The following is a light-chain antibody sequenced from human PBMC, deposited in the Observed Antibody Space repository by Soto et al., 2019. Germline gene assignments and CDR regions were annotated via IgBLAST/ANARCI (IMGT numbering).Light chain of an antibody. V-gene: IGLV2-14*02. Sequence: QSVLTQPASVSGSPGQSITISCTGTSSDVGSYNLVSWYQQYPGKAPKLMIYDVSKRPSGVSNRFSGSKSGNTASLTISGLQAEDEADYYCSSYTSSSTPYVFGTGTKVTVL. CDR3: SSYTSSSTPYV. CDR1: SSDVGSYNL. J-gene: IGLJ1*01. CDR2: DVS.